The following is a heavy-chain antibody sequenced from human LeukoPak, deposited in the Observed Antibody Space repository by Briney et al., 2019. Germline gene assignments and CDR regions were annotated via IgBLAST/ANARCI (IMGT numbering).Heavy chain of an antibody. CDR3: ATGATQVPYYFDY. J-gene: IGHJ4*02. D-gene: IGHD1-26*01. CDR1: GGSISSYY. Sequence: PSETLSLTGTVSGGSISSYYWSWIRQPPGKGLEWIGYIYTSGSTNYNPSLKSRVTISVDTSKNQFSLKLSSVTAADTAVYYCATGATQVPYYFDYWGQGTLVTVSS. V-gene: IGHV4-4*09. CDR2: IYTSGST.